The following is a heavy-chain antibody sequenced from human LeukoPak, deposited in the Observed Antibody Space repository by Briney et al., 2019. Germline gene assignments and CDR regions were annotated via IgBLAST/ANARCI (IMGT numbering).Heavy chain of an antibody. CDR2: IWYDRSKK. CDR1: GFRFSDFG. D-gene: IGHD1-20*01. V-gene: IGHV3-33*06. Sequence: GGSLRLSCAASGFRFSDFGMHWVRQAPGKGLEWVAVIWYDRSKKFYADSVEGRFTISSDNFKNTLFLQMNSLRDEDTAVYYCAKGDNYKPLYFDNWGQGSLVTV. J-gene: IGHJ4*02. CDR3: AKGDNYKPLYFDN.